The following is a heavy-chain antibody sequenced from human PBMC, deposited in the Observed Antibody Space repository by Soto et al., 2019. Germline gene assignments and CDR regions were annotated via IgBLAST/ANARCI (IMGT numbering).Heavy chain of an antibody. V-gene: IGHV1-69*01. CDR2: IIPIFGTA. J-gene: IGHJ3*02. CDR1: GGPFSSYA. Sequence: QVQLVQSGAEVKKPGSSVKVSCKASGGPFSSYAISWVRQAPGQGLEWMGGIIPIFGTANYAQKFQGRVTITADESTSTAYMELSSLRSEDTAVYYCARVVVAMVVWADAFDIWGQGTMVTVSS. CDR3: ARVVVAMVVWADAFDI. D-gene: IGHD5-18*01.